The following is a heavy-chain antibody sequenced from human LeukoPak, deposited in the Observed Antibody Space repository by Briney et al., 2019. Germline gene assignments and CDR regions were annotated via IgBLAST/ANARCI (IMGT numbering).Heavy chain of an antibody. CDR2: IIPIFGTA. CDR1: GGTFSSYA. D-gene: IGHD3-10*01. V-gene: IGHV1-69*05. CDR3: ARQNMVRGVRFDY. Sequence: SVKVSCKASGGTFSSYAISWVRQAPGQGLEWMGRIIPIFGTANYAQKFQGRVTITTDESTSTAYMELSSLRSEDTAVYYCARQNMVRGVRFDYWGQGTLVTVSS. J-gene: IGHJ4*02.